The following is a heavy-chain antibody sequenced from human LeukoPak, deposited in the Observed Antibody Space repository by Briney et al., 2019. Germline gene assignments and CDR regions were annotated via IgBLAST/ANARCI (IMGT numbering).Heavy chain of an antibody. CDR3: VSGHYNDY. CDR2: KKEDGSEG. Sequence: GGALRLACAAPGFSFSRFWVNWVPQAPGKGLEWVANKKEDGSEGHYVDSVKGRFTISRDNAKNSLYLQMGSLRADDTGVYYCVSGHYNDYRSQGTLVTVSS. CDR1: GFSFSRFW. V-gene: IGHV3-7*01. J-gene: IGHJ4*02.